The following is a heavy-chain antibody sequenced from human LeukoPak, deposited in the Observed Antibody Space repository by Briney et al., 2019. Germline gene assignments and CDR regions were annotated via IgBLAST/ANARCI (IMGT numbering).Heavy chain of an antibody. Sequence: SETLSLTCTVSGGSISSGGYYWRWIRQHPGKGLEWIGYIYYSGSTYYNPSLKSRVTISVDTSKNQFSLKLSSVTAADTAVYYCARGTNGSGSYYNSENWFDPWGQGTLVTVSS. J-gene: IGHJ5*02. D-gene: IGHD3-10*01. CDR3: ARGTNGSGSYYNSENWFDP. CDR2: IYYSGST. V-gene: IGHV4-31*03. CDR1: GGSISSGGYY.